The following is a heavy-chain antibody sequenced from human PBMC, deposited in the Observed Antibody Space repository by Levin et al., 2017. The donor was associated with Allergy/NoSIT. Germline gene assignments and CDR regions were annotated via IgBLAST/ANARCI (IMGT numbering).Heavy chain of an antibody. CDR3: AREIRGHNGGNSFYYYGMDV. J-gene: IGHJ6*02. V-gene: IGHV1-46*01. CDR1: GYTFTSYY. Sequence: AASVKVSCKASGYTFTSYYMHWVRQAPGQGLEWMGVINPSGGSRSYAQRFQGRVTMTRDTSTSTIYMELSSLRSEDTAVYYCAREIRGHNGGNSFYYYGMDVWGPGTTVTVSS. D-gene: IGHD4-23*01. CDR2: INPSGGSR.